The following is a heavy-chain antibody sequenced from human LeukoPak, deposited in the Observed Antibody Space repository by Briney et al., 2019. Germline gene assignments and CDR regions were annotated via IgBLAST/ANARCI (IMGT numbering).Heavy chain of an antibody. CDR2: IYHTRTT. V-gene: IGHV4-39*01. CDR1: GGSISDTSYY. D-gene: IGHD2-15*01. J-gene: IGHJ5*02. CDR3: ARQECNGGSCYSRAIWFDP. Sequence: SGTLSLTCNVSGGSISDTSYYWGWIRQPPGKGLEWIGSIYHTRTTYYSPSLKSRVTISVHTSKNQFSLKLSSVTAADTAVYYCARQECNGGSCYSRAIWFDPWGQGTLVTVSS.